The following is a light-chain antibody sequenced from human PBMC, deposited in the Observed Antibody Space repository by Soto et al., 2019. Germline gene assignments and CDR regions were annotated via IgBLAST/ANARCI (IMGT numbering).Light chain of an antibody. CDR2: GAS. Sequence: VLTQSPGPLSLSPVEIATLSCRATLRLSSSYFAWYQQKPGQAPRLLIYGASSRAAGIPDRFTGSGSGTEFTLTISSLQPDDFATYYCQQYNSYWTFGQGTKVDNK. CDR1: LRLSSSY. J-gene: IGKJ1*01. CDR3: QQYNSYWT. V-gene: IGKV3-20*01.